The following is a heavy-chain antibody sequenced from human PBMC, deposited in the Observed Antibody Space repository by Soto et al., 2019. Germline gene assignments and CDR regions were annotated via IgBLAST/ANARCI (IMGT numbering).Heavy chain of an antibody. J-gene: IGHJ4*02. CDR1: GGTFSSYA. Sequence: SVKVSCKASGGTFSSYAISWVRQAPGQGLEWMGGIIPIFGTANYAQKFQGRVTITADESTSTAYMELSSLRSEDTAVYHCARDFSIPYSSGWYYYFDYWVQGTLVTVSS. V-gene: IGHV1-69*13. D-gene: IGHD6-19*01. CDR3: ARDFSIPYSSGWYYYFDY. CDR2: IIPIFGTA.